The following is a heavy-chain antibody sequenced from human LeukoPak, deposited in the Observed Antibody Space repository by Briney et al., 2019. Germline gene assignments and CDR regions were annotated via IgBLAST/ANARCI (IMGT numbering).Heavy chain of an antibody. V-gene: IGHV4-34*01. D-gene: IGHD2-15*01. J-gene: IGHJ4*02. CDR3: ARFSSGGSFFFLNG. CDR2: ISHSGST. Sequence: PSETLSLTCAVYGGSFSGYYWSWIRQPPGKGLEWIGEISHSGSTNYNPSLKSRVTISVDTFKNQFCLKLSSVSAAGTAVYFCARFSSGGSFFFLNGWGQGTLVTVSS. CDR1: GGSFSGYY.